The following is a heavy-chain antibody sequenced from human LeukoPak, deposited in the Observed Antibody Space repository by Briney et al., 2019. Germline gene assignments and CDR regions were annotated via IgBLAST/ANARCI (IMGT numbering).Heavy chain of an antibody. CDR3: ARWTWGNFDY. D-gene: IGHD3-16*01. CDR2: IYYSGST. Sequence: SWTLSLTCTCSVGSISRYYWSWIRQPPSKGLEWFGYIYYSGSTNYNPSLKSRVPISVDTSKNQSSLKLSSVPAADTAVYYCARWTWGNFDYWGQGTLVTVSS. V-gene: IGHV4-59*01. CDR1: VGSISRYY. J-gene: IGHJ4*02.